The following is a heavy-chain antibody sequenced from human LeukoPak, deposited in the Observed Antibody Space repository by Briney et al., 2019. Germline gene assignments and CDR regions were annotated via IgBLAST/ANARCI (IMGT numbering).Heavy chain of an antibody. D-gene: IGHD6-19*01. CDR2: IKQDGSEK. V-gene: IGHV3-7*01. CDR3: ARVKSSGWYLLGYYYMDV. Sequence: GGSLRLSCAASGFTFSSYWMSWVRQAPGKGLEWVANIKQDGSEKYYVDSVKGRFTISRDNAKNSLYLQMNSLRAEDTAVYYCARVKSSGWYLLGYYYMDVCGKGTTVTVSS. CDR1: GFTFSSYW. J-gene: IGHJ6*03.